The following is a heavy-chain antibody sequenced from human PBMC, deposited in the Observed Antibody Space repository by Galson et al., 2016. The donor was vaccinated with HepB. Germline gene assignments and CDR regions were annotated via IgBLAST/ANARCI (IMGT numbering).Heavy chain of an antibody. CDR2: ISFDGGNK. V-gene: IGHV3-30*04. J-gene: IGHJ6*02. CDR1: GFTFSNYA. Sequence: SLRLSCAASGFTFSNYAIHWVRQAPGKGLEWVAVISFDGGNKYYADSVKGRFTISRDNSKNTLYMQMNSLRAEDTAVYYCAKDLLPPRQKHSDGYVVRYYGMDVWGQGTTVIVSS. CDR3: AKDLLPPRQKHSDGYVVRYYGMDV. D-gene: IGHD5-18*01.